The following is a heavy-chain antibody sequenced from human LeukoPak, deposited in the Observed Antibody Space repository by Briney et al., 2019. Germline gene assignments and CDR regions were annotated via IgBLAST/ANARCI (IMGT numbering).Heavy chain of an antibody. V-gene: IGHV4-39*07. CDR2: MYYSGST. J-gene: IGHJ4*02. CDR1: GGSISSSSYY. Sequence: ASETLSLTCTVSGGSISSSSYYWGWIRQPPGKGLEWIGSMYYSGSTYYNPSLKSRVTISVDTSKNQFSLKLSSVTAADTAVYYCARARGYCSSTSCYAQSHFDYWGQGTLVTVSS. CDR3: ARARGYCSSTSCYAQSHFDY. D-gene: IGHD2-2*01.